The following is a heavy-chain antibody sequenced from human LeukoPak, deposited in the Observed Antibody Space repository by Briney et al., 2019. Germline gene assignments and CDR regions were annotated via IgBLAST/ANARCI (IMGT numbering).Heavy chain of an antibody. V-gene: IGHV3-30*02. CDR2: IRYDGNNE. CDR1: GFIFSSYG. Sequence: GGSLRLSCSASGFIFSSYGMHWVRQAPGKGLEWVAYIRYDGNNEDYADSVKGRFTISRDNSKNTLFLQMNSLRIEDTAVYYCVTRLCSISACRASSYLSFDVWGKGTTVTVSS. D-gene: IGHD3-10*02. J-gene: IGHJ6*04. CDR3: VTRLCSISACRASSYLSFDV.